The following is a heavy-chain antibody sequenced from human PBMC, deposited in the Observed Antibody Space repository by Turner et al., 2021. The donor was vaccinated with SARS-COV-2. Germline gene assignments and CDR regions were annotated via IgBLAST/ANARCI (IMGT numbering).Heavy chain of an antibody. CDR2: TSYDGSNK. D-gene: IGHD4-4*01. J-gene: IGHJ4*02. V-gene: IGHV3-30*18. Sequence: QVQLVESGGGVVQPGRSLRLSCAASVFTFSSYGMHWVRQAPGKGLEWVAVTSYDGSNKYYADSVKGRFTISRDNSKNTLYLKMNSLRAEDTAVYYCAKQQGLYSNPMYYFDYWGQGTLVTVSS. CDR3: AKQQGLYSNPMYYFDY. CDR1: VFTFSSYG.